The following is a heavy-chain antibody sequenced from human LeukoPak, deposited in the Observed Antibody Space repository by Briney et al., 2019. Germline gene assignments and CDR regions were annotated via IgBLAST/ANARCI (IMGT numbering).Heavy chain of an antibody. Sequence: ASVKVSCTASGYTFTGYYMHWVRQAPGQGLEGMGWINPNSGSTNYAQKFPGRVTTTRATSISTAYIELRRLRSDDTAVYYCARNERYSSGWYPSGYYSMVVWGKGTTVTVSS. CDR2: INPNSGST. V-gene: IGHV1-2*02. J-gene: IGHJ6*03. CDR3: ARNERYSSGWYPSGYYSMVV. D-gene: IGHD6-19*01. CDR1: GYTFTGYY.